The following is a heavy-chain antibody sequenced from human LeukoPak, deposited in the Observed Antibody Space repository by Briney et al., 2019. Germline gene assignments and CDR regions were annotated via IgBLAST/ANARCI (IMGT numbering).Heavy chain of an antibody. D-gene: IGHD3-10*01. CDR2: ISAYNGNT. CDR1: GYTFTSYY. J-gene: IGHJ5*02. CDR3: ARDNLLWFGDYNWFDP. Sequence: GASVKVSCKASGYTFTSYYMHWVRQAPGQGLEWMGWISAYNGNTNYAQKLQGRVTMTTDTSTSTAYMELRSLRSDDTAVYYCARDNLLWFGDYNWFDPWGQGTLVTVSS. V-gene: IGHV1-18*04.